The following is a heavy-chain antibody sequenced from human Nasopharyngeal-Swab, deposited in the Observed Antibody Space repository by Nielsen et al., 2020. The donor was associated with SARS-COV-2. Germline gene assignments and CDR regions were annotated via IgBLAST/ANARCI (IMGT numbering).Heavy chain of an antibody. Sequence: SLKISCAVSGFYFRSYAMHWVRQAPGKGLEWVSGITWNGGVGYTDSVRGRFTISRDNARNSLYLQMNSLRAEDTAFYYCTKGRADYSNPSFDNWGQGTLVTVS. CDR2: ITWNGGV. V-gene: IGHV3-9*01. CDR3: TKGRADYSNPSFDN. J-gene: IGHJ4*02. D-gene: IGHD4-11*01. CDR1: GFYFRSYA.